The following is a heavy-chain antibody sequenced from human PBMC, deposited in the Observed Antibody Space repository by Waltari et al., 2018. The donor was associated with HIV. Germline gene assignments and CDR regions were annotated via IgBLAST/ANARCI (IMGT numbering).Heavy chain of an antibody. V-gene: IGHV4-39*01. Sequence: QLQLQESGPGLVKPSETLSLTCTVSGGSISSSSYYWGWIRQPPGNGLEWIGSIYYSGRTYYNPSLKSRVTISGDTSKNQFSLKLSSVTAADTAVYYCASSVFRYYYGMDVWGQGTTVTVSS. CDR2: IYYSGRT. J-gene: IGHJ6*02. D-gene: IGHD3-10*01. CDR1: GGSISSSSYY. CDR3: ASSVFRYYYGMDV.